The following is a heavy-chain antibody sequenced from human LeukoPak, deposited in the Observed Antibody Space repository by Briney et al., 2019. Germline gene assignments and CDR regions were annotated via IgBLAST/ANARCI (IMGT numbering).Heavy chain of an antibody. Sequence: GSLRLSCAASGFTFSSYGMHWVRQAPGKGLEWVAVIWYDGSNKYYADSVKGRFTISRDNVKNTLYLQLNSLRAGDTAVYYCAKPRRGYNYGYYFDYWGQGTLVTVSS. CDR1: GFTFSSYG. CDR2: IWYDGSNK. D-gene: IGHD5-24*01. J-gene: IGHJ4*02. CDR3: AKPRRGYNYGYYFDY. V-gene: IGHV3-33*06.